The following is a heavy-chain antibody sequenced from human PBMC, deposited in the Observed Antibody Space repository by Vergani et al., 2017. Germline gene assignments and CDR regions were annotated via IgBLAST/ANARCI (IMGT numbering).Heavy chain of an antibody. CDR1: GFTFIMHA. J-gene: IGHJ4*02. Sequence: EVQLVESGGGLVQPGGSLRLSCAASGFTFIMHAMSWVRQAPGKGLEWVSTLSASDRRTHYADSVKGRFTISRDNSKNTLYLQMNNLRAEDTAVYYCARQSRDVFCTNGVCPLGYWGQGALVTVSS. CDR2: LSASDRRT. V-gene: IGHV3-23*04. D-gene: IGHD2-8*01. CDR3: ARQSRDVFCTNGVCPLGY.